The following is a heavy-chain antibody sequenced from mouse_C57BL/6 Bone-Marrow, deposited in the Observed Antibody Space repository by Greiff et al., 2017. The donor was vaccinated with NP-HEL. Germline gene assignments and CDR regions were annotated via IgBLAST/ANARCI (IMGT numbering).Heavy chain of an antibody. CDR2: ISSGGSYT. J-gene: IGHJ2*01. CDR3: ARPITTVVARYFDY. D-gene: IGHD1-1*01. V-gene: IGHV5-6*01. CDR1: GFTFSSYG. Sequence: EVMLVESGGDLVKPGGSLKLSCAASGFTFSSYGMSWVRQTPDKRLEWVATISSGGSYTFYPDSVKGRFTISRDNAKNTLYLQMSSLKSEDTAMYYCARPITTVVARYFDYWGQGTTLTVSS.